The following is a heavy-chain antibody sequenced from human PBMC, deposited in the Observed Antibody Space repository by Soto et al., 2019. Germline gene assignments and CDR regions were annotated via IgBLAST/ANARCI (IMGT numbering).Heavy chain of an antibody. D-gene: IGHD6-19*01. Sequence: EVQLVWSGGGLVQPGGALRLTCVASGFRFNIYSMNWIRQAPGKGLEWSSYITSDTNTIKYADSVKGRFTISRDNVKNLVYLQMNSLRDEDTAVYFCARSVEGHFDYWGQGAVVTVSS. CDR2: ITSDTNTI. V-gene: IGHV3-48*02. J-gene: IGHJ4*02. CDR1: GFRFNIYS. CDR3: ARSVEGHFDY.